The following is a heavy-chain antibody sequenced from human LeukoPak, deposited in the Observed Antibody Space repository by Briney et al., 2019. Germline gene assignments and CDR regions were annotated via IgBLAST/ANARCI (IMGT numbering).Heavy chain of an antibody. CDR3: PKGYCGGGSCWDAFDI. Sequence: GGSLRLSCAPPGFTFSSYAMSSVRQAPGKGLEWVSAISGSGGSTYHADSVKGRFTISRDTTKNTQYLQMNSLRDENTAVHYFPKGYCGGGSCWDAFDIWGQGTMVTVSS. D-gene: IGHD2-15*01. J-gene: IGHJ3*02. CDR1: GFTFSSYA. V-gene: IGHV3-23*01. CDR2: ISGSGGST.